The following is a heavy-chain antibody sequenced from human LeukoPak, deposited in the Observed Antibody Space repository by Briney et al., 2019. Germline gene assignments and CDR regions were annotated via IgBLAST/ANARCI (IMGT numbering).Heavy chain of an antibody. CDR2: IIPIFGTA. D-gene: IGHD3-10*01. J-gene: IGHJ5*02. V-gene: IGHV1-69*13. Sequence: SVKVSCKASGYSFPSYAISWVRQAPGQGLEWMGGIIPIFGTANYAQKFQGRVTITADESTSTAYMELSSLRSEDTAVYYCARIKLGTYYGSGSYEAFDPWGQGTLVTVSS. CDR1: GYSFPSYA. CDR3: ARIKLGTYYGSGSYEAFDP.